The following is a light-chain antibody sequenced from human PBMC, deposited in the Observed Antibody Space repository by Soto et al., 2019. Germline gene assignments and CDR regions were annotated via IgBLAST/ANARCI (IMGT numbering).Light chain of an antibody. Sequence: QSALTQPASVSGSPGQSITISCTGTSSDVGGFNSVSWYQLRPGTAPKLILYDVVDRPSGVSYRFSGSKSGNTASLTISGLQAADEADSLCSSYTSPMPSVFRSVSKVTV. CDR2: DVV. CDR1: SSDVGGFNS. J-gene: IGLJ1*01. V-gene: IGLV2-14*03. CDR3: SSYTSPMPSV.